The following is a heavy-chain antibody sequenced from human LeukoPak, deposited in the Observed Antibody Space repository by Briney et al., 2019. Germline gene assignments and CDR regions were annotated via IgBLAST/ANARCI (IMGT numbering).Heavy chain of an antibody. D-gene: IGHD6-19*01. Sequence: PGGSLRLSCAASGFTFSSYAMSWVRQAPGKGLEWVSAISGSGGSTYYADSVKGRFTISRDNSKNTLYLQMNSLRAEDTAVYYCAKGSSGWYFANYYGMDVWGQGTTVTVSS. CDR1: GFTFSSYA. J-gene: IGHJ6*02. CDR3: AKGSSGWYFANYYGMDV. CDR2: ISGSGGST. V-gene: IGHV3-23*01.